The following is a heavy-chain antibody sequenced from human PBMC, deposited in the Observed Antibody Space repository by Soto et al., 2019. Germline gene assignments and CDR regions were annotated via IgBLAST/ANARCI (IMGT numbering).Heavy chain of an antibody. V-gene: IGHV1-18*01. D-gene: IGHD2-2*01. Sequence: QVQLVQSGAEVKKPGASVKVSCKASGYTFTSYGISWVRQAPGQGLEWMGWISAYNGNTNYAQKLQGRVTMTTDTSTSTADMELRRRRSDDTAVYYCARGGIVLVPAAMRSNWFDPWGQGTLVTVSS. CDR2: ISAYNGNT. CDR1: GYTFTSYG. J-gene: IGHJ5*02. CDR3: ARGGIVLVPAAMRSNWFDP.